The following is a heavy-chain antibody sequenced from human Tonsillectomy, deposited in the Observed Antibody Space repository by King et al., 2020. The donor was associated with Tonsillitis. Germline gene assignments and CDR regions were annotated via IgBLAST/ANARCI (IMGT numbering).Heavy chain of an antibody. CDR1: GFTFSSYN. CDR2: ISSSSTYI. J-gene: IGHJ6*02. CDR3: ASDSFDYFYGMDV. V-gene: IGHV3-21*01. Sequence: EVQLVESGGGLVKPGGSLRLSCAASGFTFSSYNMNWVRQAPGKGLEWVSSISSSSTYIYYADSVRGRVTISRDSAKNSLYLQMNSLRAEDTAVYYCASDSFDYFYGMDVWGQGTTVTVSS. D-gene: IGHD3-3*01.